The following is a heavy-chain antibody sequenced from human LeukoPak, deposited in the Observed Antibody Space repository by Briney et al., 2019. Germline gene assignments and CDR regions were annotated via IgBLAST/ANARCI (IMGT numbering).Heavy chain of an antibody. CDR1: GGFFSGYY. Sequence: PSETLSLTCAVYGGFFSGYYWSWIRQPPGKGLEWIGRIYTSGSTNYNPSLKSRVTISVDTSKNQFSLKLSSVTAADTAVYYCARDTPAAPWYFDLWGRGTLVAVSS. CDR2: IYTSGST. V-gene: IGHV4-4*08. CDR3: ARDTPAAPWYFDL. D-gene: IGHD2-2*01. J-gene: IGHJ2*01.